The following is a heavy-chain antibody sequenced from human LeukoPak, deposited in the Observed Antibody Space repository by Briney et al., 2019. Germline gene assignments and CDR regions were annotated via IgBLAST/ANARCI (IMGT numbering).Heavy chain of an antibody. Sequence: SETLSLTCTVSGGSISSSSYYWSWIRQPPGKGLEWIGYIYYSGSTNYNPSLKSRVTISVDTSKNQFSLKLRSVTAADTAVYYCARVTGYMIEDYFDYWGQGTLVTVSS. CDR3: ARVTGYMIEDYFDY. CDR2: IYYSGST. CDR1: GGSISSSSYY. V-gene: IGHV4-61*01. D-gene: IGHD3-22*01. J-gene: IGHJ4*02.